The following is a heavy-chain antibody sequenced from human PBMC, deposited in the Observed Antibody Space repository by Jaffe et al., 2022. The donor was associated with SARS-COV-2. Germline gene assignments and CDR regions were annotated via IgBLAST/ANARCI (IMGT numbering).Heavy chain of an antibody. CDR1: GYTFTSYY. V-gene: IGHV1-46*01. Sequence: QVQLVQSGAEVKKPGASVKVSCKASGYTFTSYYMHWVRQAPGQGLEWMGIINPSGGSTSYAQKFQGRVTMTRDTSTSTVYMELSSLRSEDTAVYYCARDRGIVVVVAATPGFEGFDPWGQGTLVTVSS. J-gene: IGHJ5*02. CDR3: ARDRGIVVVVAATPGFEGFDP. CDR2: INPSGGST. D-gene: IGHD2-15*01.